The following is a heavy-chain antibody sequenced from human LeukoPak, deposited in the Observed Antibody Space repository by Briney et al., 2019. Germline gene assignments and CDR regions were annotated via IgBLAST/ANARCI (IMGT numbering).Heavy chain of an antibody. CDR2: IYYSGST. Sequence: SETLSLTCTVSGGSISSYYWSWIRQPPGKGLEWIGYIYYSGSTNYNPSLESRVTISVDTSKTQFSLKLSSVTAADTAVYYCARALWGYAPDDYSSFDYWGQGTLVTVSS. CDR1: GGSISSYY. J-gene: IGHJ4*02. V-gene: IGHV4-59*08. CDR3: ARALWGYAPDDYSSFDY. D-gene: IGHD4-11*01.